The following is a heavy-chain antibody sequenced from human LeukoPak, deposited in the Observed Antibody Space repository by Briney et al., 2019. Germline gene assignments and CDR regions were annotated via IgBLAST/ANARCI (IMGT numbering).Heavy chain of an antibody. J-gene: IGHJ3*02. V-gene: IGHV3-21*01. Sequence: GGSLRLSCAASGFTFSSYSMNWVRQAPGKGLEWVSSISSSSSYIYYADSVKGRFTISRDNAKNSLYLQMNSLRAEDTAVYYCAREIGATYYYDSSGYSDAFDIWGQGTMVTVSS. D-gene: IGHD3-22*01. CDR3: AREIGATYYYDSSGYSDAFDI. CDR2: ISSSSSYI. CDR1: GFTFSSYS.